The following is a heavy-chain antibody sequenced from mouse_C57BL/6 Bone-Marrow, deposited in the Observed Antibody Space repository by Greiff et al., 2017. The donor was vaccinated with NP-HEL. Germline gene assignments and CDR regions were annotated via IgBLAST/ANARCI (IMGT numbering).Heavy chain of an antibody. Sequence: EVMLVESGGGLVQPGGSLKLSCAASGFTFSDYYMYWVRQTPEKRLEWVAYISNGGGSTYYPDTVKGRFTISRDNAKNTLYLQMSRLKSEDTAMYDCARQFYYGSSYVFWYFDVWGTGTTVTVSS. V-gene: IGHV5-12*01. CDR2: ISNGGGST. J-gene: IGHJ1*03. D-gene: IGHD1-1*01. CDR3: ARQFYYGSSYVFWYFDV. CDR1: GFTFSDYY.